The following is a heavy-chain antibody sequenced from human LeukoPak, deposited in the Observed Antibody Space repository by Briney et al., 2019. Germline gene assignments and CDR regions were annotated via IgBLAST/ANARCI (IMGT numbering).Heavy chain of an antibody. D-gene: IGHD3-10*01. Sequence: PGRSLRLSCAASGFTFSSHGFHWVRQAPGKGLEWVAVIWSDGNNKYYADSVRGRFTISRDDAKNTLYLQMNSLRAEDTAVYYCAREQFTYYYGSGENWFDPWGQGTLVTVSS. J-gene: IGHJ5*02. V-gene: IGHV3-33*01. CDR3: AREQFTYYYGSGENWFDP. CDR1: GFTFSSHG. CDR2: IWSDGNNK.